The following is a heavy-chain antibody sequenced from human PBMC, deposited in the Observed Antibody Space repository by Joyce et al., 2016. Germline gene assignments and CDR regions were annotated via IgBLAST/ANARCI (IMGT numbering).Heavy chain of an antibody. V-gene: IGHV3-7*03. CDR1: GFTFSNYW. J-gene: IGHJ4*02. CDR2: IEPDGSDE. Sequence: EEQVVESGGGLVKPGGSLRLSCAASGFTFSNYWMSWVRQAPGKGLEWVANIEPDGSDENDVDSVKGRFTISRDNTKKLLFLQMSSLRADDTAVYYCARESTATKEGCWGQGTLVTVSS. D-gene: IGHD4-17*01. CDR3: ARESTATKEGC.